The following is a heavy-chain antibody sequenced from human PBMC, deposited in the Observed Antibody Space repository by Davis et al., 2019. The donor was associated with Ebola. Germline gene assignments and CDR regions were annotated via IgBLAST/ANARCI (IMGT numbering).Heavy chain of an antibody. CDR3: TTGLPTDFTVTTEEGPYYYYYYGMDV. CDR1: GFTFSGSA. D-gene: IGHD4-11*01. V-gene: IGHV3-73*01. Sequence: GGSLRLSCAASGFTFSGSAMHWVRQASGKGLEWVGRIRSKANSYATAYAASVKGRFTISRDDSKNTAYLQMNSLKTEDTAVYYCTTGLPTDFTVTTEEGPYYYYYYGMDVWGQGTTVTVSS. CDR2: IRSKANSYAT. J-gene: IGHJ6*02.